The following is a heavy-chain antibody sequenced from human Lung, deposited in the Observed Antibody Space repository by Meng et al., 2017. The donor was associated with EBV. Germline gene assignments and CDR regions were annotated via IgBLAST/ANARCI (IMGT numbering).Heavy chain of an antibody. J-gene: IGHJ4*02. CDR3: ASRRVNKGFDY. CDR1: GGSFSGYY. CDR2: INHSGST. V-gene: IGHV4-34*01. D-gene: IGHD2/OR15-2a*01. Sequence: QVQLQQWGAGLLKPSETLSLTCAVYGGSFSGYYWSWIRQPPGKGLEWIGEINHSGSTNYNPSLKSRVTISVDTSKNQFSLKLSSVTAADTAVYYCASRRVNKGFDYWGQGTLVTASS.